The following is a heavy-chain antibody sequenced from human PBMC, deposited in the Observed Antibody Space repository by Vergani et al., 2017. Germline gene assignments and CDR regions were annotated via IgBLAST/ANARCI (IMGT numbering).Heavy chain of an antibody. D-gene: IGHD2-2*02. Sequence: QVQLEESGGGVVQPGRSLRLSCAASGFTFSSYAMHWVRQAPGKGLEWVAVISYDGSNKFYADSVRGRFTFSRDNSKNTLYLQMNSLRAEDTAVYYCAKDRRGYCSSTSCYTAKYFQHWGQGTLVTVSS. CDR2: ISYDGSNK. CDR3: AKDRRGYCSSTSCYTAKYFQH. CDR1: GFTFSSYA. V-gene: IGHV3-30-3*01. J-gene: IGHJ1*01.